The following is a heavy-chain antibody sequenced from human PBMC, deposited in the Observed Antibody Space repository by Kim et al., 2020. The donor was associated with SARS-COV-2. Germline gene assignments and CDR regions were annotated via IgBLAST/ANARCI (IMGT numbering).Heavy chain of an antibody. CDR2: IRSKAYGGTT. D-gene: IGHD3-9*01. Sequence: GGSLRLSCTASGFTFGDYAMSWFRQAPGKGLEWVGFIRSKAYGGTTEYAASVKGRFTISRDDSKSIAYLQMNSLKTEDTAVYYCTSNEEILTGYYGDAFDIWGQGTMVTVSS. CDR1: GFTFGDYA. J-gene: IGHJ3*02. V-gene: IGHV3-49*03. CDR3: TSNEEILTGYYGDAFDI.